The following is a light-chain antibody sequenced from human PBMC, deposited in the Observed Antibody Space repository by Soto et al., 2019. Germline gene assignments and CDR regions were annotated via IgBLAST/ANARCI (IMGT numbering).Light chain of an antibody. Sequence: QSALTQPASVSGSPGQSITISCTGTSSDVGGYHSVSWYQQHPGKAPKLMIYEVSNRPSGLSNRFSGSKSGNTASLTISGLKAEGAADYYCGSYTSSTTWVFGGGTKLTVL. J-gene: IGLJ3*02. CDR3: GSYTSSTTWV. CDR2: EVS. CDR1: SSDVGGYHS. V-gene: IGLV2-14*01.